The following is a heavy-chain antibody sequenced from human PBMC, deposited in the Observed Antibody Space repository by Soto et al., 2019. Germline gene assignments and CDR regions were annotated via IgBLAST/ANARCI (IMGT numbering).Heavy chain of an antibody. CDR3: ARDGGFYYGMDV. CDR1: GGSIGSYY. Sequence: QVQLQESGPGLVKPSETLSLTCTVSGGSIGSYYWNWIRQPPGKGLEWIGYIYYSGSTNYNPSLKSRVTISVDTSKNQLSLKLSSVTAADTAVYYCARDGGFYYGMDVWGQGTTVTVSS. D-gene: IGHD3-3*01. CDR2: IYYSGST. V-gene: IGHV4-59*01. J-gene: IGHJ6*02.